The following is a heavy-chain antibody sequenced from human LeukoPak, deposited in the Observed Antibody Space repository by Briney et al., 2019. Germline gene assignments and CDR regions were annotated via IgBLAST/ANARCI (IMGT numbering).Heavy chain of an antibody. J-gene: IGHJ4*02. CDR2: ISGSGGST. D-gene: IGHD3-10*01. CDR1: GFTFSGYA. V-gene: IGHV3-23*01. Sequence: GGSLRLSCAASGFTFSGYAMSWVRQAPGKGLEWVSAISGSGGSTYYADSVKGRFTISRDNSKNTLYLQMNSLRAEDTAVYYCAKIGFKGELLWFGELPFDYWGQGTLVTVSS. CDR3: AKIGFKGELLWFGELPFDY.